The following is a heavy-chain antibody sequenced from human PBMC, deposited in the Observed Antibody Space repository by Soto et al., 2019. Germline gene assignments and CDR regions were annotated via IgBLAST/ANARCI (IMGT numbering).Heavy chain of an antibody. J-gene: IGHJ6*02. Sequence: SETLSLTCGVYGGSFSGYYWSWIRQPPGKGLECIGEINHSGSTNYNPSLNSRVTISVDTSKNQFSLKLSSVTAADTAVYYFARRRYSIGSRTVYGMDVRGQRNTVTVSS. CDR1: GGSFSGYY. D-gene: IGHD6-19*01. CDR2: INHSGST. V-gene: IGHV4-34*01. CDR3: ARRRYSIGSRTVYGMDV.